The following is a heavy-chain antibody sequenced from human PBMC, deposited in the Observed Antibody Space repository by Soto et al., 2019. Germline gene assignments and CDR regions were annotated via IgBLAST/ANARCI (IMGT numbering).Heavy chain of an antibody. D-gene: IGHD3-10*01. Sequence: GGSLRLSCAAPGFTFSSYGMHWVRQAPGKGLEWVAVISYDGSNKYYADSVKGRFTISRDNSKNTLYLQMNSLRAEDTAVYYCAKDTMVRGVITQLFDYWGQGTLVTVSS. CDR3: AKDTMVRGVITQLFDY. CDR2: ISYDGSNK. V-gene: IGHV3-30*18. J-gene: IGHJ4*02. CDR1: GFTFSSYG.